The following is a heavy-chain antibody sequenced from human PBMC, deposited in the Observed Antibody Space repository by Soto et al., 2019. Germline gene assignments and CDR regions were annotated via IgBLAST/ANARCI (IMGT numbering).Heavy chain of an antibody. CDR3: TREVDFGVPIGGDYYYGMDV. D-gene: IGHD3-3*01. V-gene: IGHV3-49*03. CDR2: IRSKAYGGTT. CDR1: GFTFGDYA. J-gene: IGHJ6*02. Sequence: GGSLRLSCTASGFTFGDYAMSWFRQAPGKGLEWVGFIRSKAYGGTTEYAASVKGRFTISRDDSKSIAYLQMNSLKTEDTAVYYCTREVDFGVPIGGDYYYGMDVWGQGTTVTVSS.